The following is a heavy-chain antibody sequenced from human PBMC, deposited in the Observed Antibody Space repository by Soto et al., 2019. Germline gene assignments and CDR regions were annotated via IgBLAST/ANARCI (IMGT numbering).Heavy chain of an antibody. V-gene: IGHV3-48*02. D-gene: IGHD6-19*01. CDR3: ARDTSKGGSGWYFY. J-gene: IGHJ4*02. CDR1: GFTFSAHS. CDR2: ISASSDTI. Sequence: GGSLRLSCVASGFTFSAHSMSWVRQAPGKGLEWVSYISASSDTIYYADSVKGRFTISRDNFKNSLYLQMNSLRDEDSVVYYCARDTSKGGSGWYFYWGQGTLVTVSS.